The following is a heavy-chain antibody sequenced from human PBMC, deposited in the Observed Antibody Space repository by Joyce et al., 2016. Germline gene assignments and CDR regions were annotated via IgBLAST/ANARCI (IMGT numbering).Heavy chain of an antibody. CDR1: GFTFSDSH. V-gene: IGHV3-73*02. J-gene: IGHJ4*02. CDR2: IRHKGDNYAT. CDR3: SRQTISCHDY. Sequence: EVQLVESGGGLVQPGGSLKLSWAASGFTFSDSHLHWVRQASGKGLEWVGHIRHKGDNYATAYSASVKGRFTISRDDSKNTAYLQMNSLKTEDTAVYFCSRQTISCHDYWGQGTVVTVSS. D-gene: IGHD2-2*01.